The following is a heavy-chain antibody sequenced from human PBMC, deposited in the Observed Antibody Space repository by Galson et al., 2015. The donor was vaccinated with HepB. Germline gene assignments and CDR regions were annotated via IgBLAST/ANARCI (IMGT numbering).Heavy chain of an antibody. V-gene: IGHV3-30*18. Sequence: SLRLSCAASGFTFSSYGIHWVRQAPGKGLEWVAVISYDGGNKYYADSVKGRFTISRDNSNNTLYLQMNSLRAEDTAVYYCAKDRGTVNSYMDVWGKGTTVTVSS. CDR2: ISYDGGNK. CDR3: AKDRGTVNSYMDV. CDR1: GFTFSSYG. D-gene: IGHD4-11*01. J-gene: IGHJ6*03.